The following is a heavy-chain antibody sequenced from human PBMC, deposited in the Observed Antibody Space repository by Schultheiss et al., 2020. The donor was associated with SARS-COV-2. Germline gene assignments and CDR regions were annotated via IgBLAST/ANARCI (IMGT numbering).Heavy chain of an antibody. CDR1: GFTFSSYG. Sequence: GGSLRLSCAASGFTFSSYGMHWVRQAPGKGLEWVAVIWYDGSNKYYADSVKGRFTISRDNSKNTLYLQMNSLRAEDTAVYSCARTGRPVPDRDFGFDYWGQGTLVTVSS. V-gene: IGHV3-33*01. CDR2: IWYDGSNK. CDR3: ARTGRPVPDRDFGFDY. D-gene: IGHD5-24*01. J-gene: IGHJ4*02.